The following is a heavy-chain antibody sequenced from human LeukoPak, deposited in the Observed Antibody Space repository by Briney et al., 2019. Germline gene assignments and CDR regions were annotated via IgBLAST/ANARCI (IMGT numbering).Heavy chain of an antibody. D-gene: IGHD1-1*01. J-gene: IGHJ4*02. CDR1: GFTFSRYW. CDR2: IKEDGSEN. CDR3: ARQRYSDY. Sequence: GGSLRLSCAASGFTFSRYWMTWVRQAPGKGLEWMANIKEDGSENSYVESVKGRFTISRDNAKNSLYLQLNSLRAEDTAVYFCARQRYSDYWGQGTLVTVSS. V-gene: IGHV3-7*01.